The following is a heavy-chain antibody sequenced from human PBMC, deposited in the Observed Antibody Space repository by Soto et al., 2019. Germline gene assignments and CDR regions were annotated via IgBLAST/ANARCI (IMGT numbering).Heavy chain of an antibody. CDR1: GFTFSNYA. CDR2: ISGSTDST. J-gene: IGHJ4*02. Sequence: EVRLLEFGGGLVQPGGSLRLSCAASGFTFSNYAMTWVRQAPGKGLEWVSGISGSTDSTYYAASVKGRFTISRDKSRNTLYLQMNSLRGEDTAVYYCAKDRPYGSPTFATVWGQGTLVTVSS. CDR3: AKDRPYGSPTFATV. V-gene: IGHV3-23*01. D-gene: IGHD4-17*01.